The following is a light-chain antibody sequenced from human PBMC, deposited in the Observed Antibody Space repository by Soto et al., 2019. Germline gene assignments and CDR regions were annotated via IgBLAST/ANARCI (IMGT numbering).Light chain of an antibody. Sequence: EIVLTQSPATLSSFPGDRVTLSCRASQYINTRLAWYQHRPGQAPRLLIYQTSIRAAGIPARFSASGTGTDFTLTISDVQPEDFAVYYCHQRHMWPITFGQGTRLEIK. J-gene: IGKJ5*01. CDR3: HQRHMWPIT. V-gene: IGKV3D-11*01. CDR1: QYINTR. CDR2: QTS.